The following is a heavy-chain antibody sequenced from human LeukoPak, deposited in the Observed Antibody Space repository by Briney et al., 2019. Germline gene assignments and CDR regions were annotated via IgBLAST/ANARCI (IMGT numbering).Heavy chain of an antibody. CDR1: GFTFSDYY. Sequence: GGSLSLSCAASGFTFSDYYMSWIRQAPGKGLEWVSYIGGTSSYTNYADSVKGRFTVSRDNAKNSLFLQMNNLRAEDAAVYYCARGGNTWSYVDYWGQGTLVTVSS. D-gene: IGHD6-13*01. J-gene: IGHJ4*02. V-gene: IGHV3-11*05. CDR2: IGGTSSYT. CDR3: ARGGNTWSYVDY.